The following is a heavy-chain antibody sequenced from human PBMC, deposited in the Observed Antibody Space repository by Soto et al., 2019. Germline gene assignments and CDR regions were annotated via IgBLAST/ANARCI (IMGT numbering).Heavy chain of an antibody. CDR3: ASDGSYFFGSGALY. V-gene: IGHV3-33*08. J-gene: IGHJ4*02. CDR2: IWYDGSIK. CDR1: GFTFSSNA. D-gene: IGHD3-10*01. Sequence: GGSLRLACAASGFTFSSNAMSWVRQAPGEGLQWLAVIWYDGSIKYYADSVKGRFTISRDNSKNTLYLQMSILRAEDTAFYYCASDGSYFFGSGALYWGQGTLVTVSS.